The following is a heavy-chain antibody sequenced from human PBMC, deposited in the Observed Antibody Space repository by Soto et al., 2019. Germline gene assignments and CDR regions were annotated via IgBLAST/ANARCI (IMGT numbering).Heavy chain of an antibody. CDR2: IGISGGST. D-gene: IGHD2-8*01. J-gene: IGHJ3*02. CDR1: GFTLSSYA. Sequence: EVPLLESGGGLVQPGGSLRLSCAASGFTLSSYAMSWVRQTPGKGLEWVSGIGISGGSTYYADSVRGRFTVSRDNSKNTLDLQMNSLRADDTAVYYCAIDSLKKWLDALDIWGQGTMVTVSS. V-gene: IGHV3-23*01. CDR3: AIDSLKKWLDALDI.